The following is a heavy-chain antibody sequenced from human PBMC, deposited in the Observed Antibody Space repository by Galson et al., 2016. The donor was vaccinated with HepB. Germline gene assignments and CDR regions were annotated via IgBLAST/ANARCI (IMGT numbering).Heavy chain of an antibody. J-gene: IGHJ4*02. CDR3: AKVSDFWTAYYFFDF. V-gene: IGHV4-59*01. Sequence: SETLSLTCTVSGGSISGYYWSWMRQPPGKGLQWIGYISDSGSTDYNPSLKSRVTISADTSRNQFSLKVRSVTAADTAVYYCAKVSDFWTAYYFFDFWGQGALVTVSS. CDR2: ISDSGST. D-gene: IGHD3/OR15-3a*01. CDR1: GGSISGYY.